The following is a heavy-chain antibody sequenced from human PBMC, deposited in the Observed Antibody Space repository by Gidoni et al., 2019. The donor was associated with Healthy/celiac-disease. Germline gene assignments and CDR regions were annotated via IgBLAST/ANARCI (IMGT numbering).Heavy chain of an antibody. CDR1: GYTFTSYD. CDR3: ARDVLYYYDSSGYWGY. Sequence: QVQLVQSGAEVKKPGAAVKVSCKASGYTFTSYDINWVRQATGQGLEWMGWMNPNSGNTGYAQKFQGRVTMTRNTSISTAYMELSSLRSEDTAVYYCARDVLYYYDSSGYWGYWGQGTLVTVSS. D-gene: IGHD3-22*01. J-gene: IGHJ4*02. V-gene: IGHV1-8*01. CDR2: MNPNSGNT.